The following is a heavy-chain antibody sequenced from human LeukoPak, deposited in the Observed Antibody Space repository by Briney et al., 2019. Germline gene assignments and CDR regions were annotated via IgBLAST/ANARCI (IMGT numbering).Heavy chain of an antibody. CDR2: ISSSGSTI. Sequence: GGSLRLSCAASGFTFSDYYMSWIRQAPGKGLEWVPYISSSGSTIYYADSVKGRFTISRDNSKNTLYLQMNSLRAEDTAVYYCAKEGYCSGGSCSYDAFDIWGQGTMVTVSS. CDR1: GFTFSDYY. D-gene: IGHD2-15*01. J-gene: IGHJ3*02. V-gene: IGHV3-11*04. CDR3: AKEGYCSGGSCSYDAFDI.